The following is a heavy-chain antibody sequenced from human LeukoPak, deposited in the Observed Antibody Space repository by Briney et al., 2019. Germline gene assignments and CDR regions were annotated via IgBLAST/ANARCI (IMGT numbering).Heavy chain of an antibody. CDR3: VRVGDYFDY. Sequence: VASVKVSCKASGYTFTSYYIHWVRQAPGQGLEWMGIIYPSGGSTTYAQQFQGRVTMTSDTSTSTVHMELSSLRSEDTGVYYCVRVGDYFDYWGQGTLVTVSS. V-gene: IGHV1-46*01. CDR2: IYPSGGST. CDR1: GYTFTSYY. J-gene: IGHJ4*02. D-gene: IGHD4-17*01.